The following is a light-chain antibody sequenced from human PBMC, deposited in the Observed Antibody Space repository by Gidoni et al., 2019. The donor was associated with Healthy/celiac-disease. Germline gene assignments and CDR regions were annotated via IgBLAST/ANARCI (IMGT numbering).Light chain of an antibody. J-gene: IGKJ3*01. CDR2: GAS. CDR3: QQYGGSPFT. V-gene: IGKV3-20*01. Sequence: EIVLTQSPGTLSLSPGERATLSCRDSQSVTSSYLAWYQQKPGQATRLLIYGASSRASGISNRFSGSGSGTDFTLTISSLEPEDFAVYYCQQYGGSPFTFGPGTKVDIK. CDR1: QSVTSSY.